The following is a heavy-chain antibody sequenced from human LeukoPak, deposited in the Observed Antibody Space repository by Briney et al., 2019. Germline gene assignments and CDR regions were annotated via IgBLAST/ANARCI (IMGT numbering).Heavy chain of an antibody. CDR3: ARKAQYNGHYPLDY. Sequence: GGSLRLSCAASGVIFNNFAFHWVRQAPGKGLEWVAAVSYDGTNEYYAESVRGRLTISRDNTKNTLFLQMNSLRAEDTALYFCARKAQYNGHYPLDYWGQGTLVTVSS. V-gene: IGHV3-30-3*01. CDR1: GVIFNNFA. J-gene: IGHJ4*02. D-gene: IGHD1-7*01. CDR2: VSYDGTNE.